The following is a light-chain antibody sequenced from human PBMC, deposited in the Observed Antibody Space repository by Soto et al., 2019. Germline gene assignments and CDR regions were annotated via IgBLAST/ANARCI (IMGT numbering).Light chain of an antibody. CDR1: QGISSA. CDR2: DAS. CDR3: QQFNSHPFT. V-gene: IGKV1-13*02. J-gene: IGKJ3*01. Sequence: ASQLTQSPSSLSASVGDRVTITCRASQGISSALAWYQQKPGKAPTLLIYDASSLESGVPSRLSGSGSGTDFTLPISSLQPEDFGNYYCQQFNSHPFTVGRGTKVDIK.